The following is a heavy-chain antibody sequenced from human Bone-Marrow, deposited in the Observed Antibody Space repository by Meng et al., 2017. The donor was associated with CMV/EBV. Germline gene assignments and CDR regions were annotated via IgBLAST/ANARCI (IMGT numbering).Heavy chain of an antibody. Sequence: GGSLRLSCAASGFTFDGYAMHWVRQAPGRGLEWVSGISWKSDSRDYADSVKGRFIVSRDNAKNSLFLQMNSLRPEDTALYYCVKDIGYNYWGNYFDYWGQGSLVTVSS. CDR1: GFTFDGYA. CDR3: VKDIGYNYWGNYFDY. CDR2: ISWKSDSR. D-gene: IGHD5-24*01. J-gene: IGHJ4*02. V-gene: IGHV3-9*01.